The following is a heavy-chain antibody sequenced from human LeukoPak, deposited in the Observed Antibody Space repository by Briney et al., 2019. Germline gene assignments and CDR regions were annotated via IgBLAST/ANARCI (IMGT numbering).Heavy chain of an antibody. CDR3: AREKATGDYYSHDY. J-gene: IGHJ4*02. D-gene: IGHD3-22*01. Sequence: GGSLRLSCAASGFTFDDSVMSWVRQAPGKGLEWVSGINWNGGSTGYADSVKGRFTISRDNAKNSLYLQMNSLRAEDTALYYCAREKATGDYYSHDYWGQGTLVTVSS. V-gene: IGHV3-20*04. CDR2: INWNGGST. CDR1: GFTFDDSV.